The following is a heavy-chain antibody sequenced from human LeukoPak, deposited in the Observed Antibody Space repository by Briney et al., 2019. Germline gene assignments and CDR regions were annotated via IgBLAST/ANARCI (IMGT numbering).Heavy chain of an antibody. D-gene: IGHD3-22*01. V-gene: IGHV3-7*01. J-gene: IGHJ2*01. Sequence: GGSLRLSCAPSGFTFSSYWMSWVRQAPGKGLEWVANIKQDGSEKYYVDSVKGRFTISRDNAKNSLYLQMNSLRADDTAVYYCARGGHYDSSGYYYGRRLNWYFDLWGRGTLVTVSS. CDR3: ARGGHYDSSGYYYGRRLNWYFDL. CDR1: GFTFSSYW. CDR2: IKQDGSEK.